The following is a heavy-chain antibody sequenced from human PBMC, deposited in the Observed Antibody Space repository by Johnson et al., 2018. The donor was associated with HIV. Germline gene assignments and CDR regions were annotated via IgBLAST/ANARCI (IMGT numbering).Heavy chain of an antibody. D-gene: IGHD1-26*01. J-gene: IGHJ3*02. V-gene: IGHV3-15*01. CDR3: TSSGSYHPWAFDI. CDR2: IKSKTDGGTT. CDR1: GFTFTSYW. Sequence: VQLVESGGGLVQPGGSLRLSCAASGFTFTSYWMSWVRQAPGKGLEWVGRIKSKTDGGTTDYAAPVKGRFTISRDDSKNTLYLQMNSLKTEDTAVYYCTSSGSYHPWAFDIWGQGTMVTVSS.